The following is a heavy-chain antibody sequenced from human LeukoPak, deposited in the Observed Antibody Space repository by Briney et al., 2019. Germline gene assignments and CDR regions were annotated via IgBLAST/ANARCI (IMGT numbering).Heavy chain of an antibody. Sequence: ASVMVSCKASGYTFTSYGISWVRQAPGQGLEWMGWISPYNDNTNYAQKLQGRVTMTTDTSTSTAYMELRSLRSDDTAVYYCARDNSVRDEAWWFNPWGQGTLVTVSS. CDR3: ARDNSVRDEAWWFNP. D-gene: IGHD5-24*01. CDR2: ISPYNDNT. V-gene: IGHV1-18*01. CDR1: GYTFTSYG. J-gene: IGHJ5*02.